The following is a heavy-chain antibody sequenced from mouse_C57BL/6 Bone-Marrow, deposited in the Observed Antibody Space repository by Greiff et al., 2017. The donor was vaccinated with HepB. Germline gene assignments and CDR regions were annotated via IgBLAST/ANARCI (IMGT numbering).Heavy chain of an antibody. CDR1: GFSFNTYA. J-gene: IGHJ2*01. D-gene: IGHD2-3*01. CDR3: VTSLEDGSFDY. V-gene: IGHV10-1*01. Sequence: EVQLVESGGGLVQPKGSLKLSCAASGFSFNTYAMNWVRQAPGKGLEWVARIRSKSNNYATYYADSVKDRFTISRDDSESMLYLQMNNLKTEDTAMYYCVTSLEDGSFDYWGQGTTLTVSS. CDR2: IRSKSNNYAT.